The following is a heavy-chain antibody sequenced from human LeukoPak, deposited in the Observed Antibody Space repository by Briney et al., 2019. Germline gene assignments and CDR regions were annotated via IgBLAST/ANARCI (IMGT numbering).Heavy chain of an antibody. V-gene: IGHV3-64*01. Sequence: GGSLRLSCAASGFTVSSNYMSWVRQAPGKGLEYVSAISSNGGSTYYANSVKGRFTISRDNSKNTLYLQMGSLRAEDMAVYYCARAYPGGYSSSWYSEYYYYMDVWGKGTTVTVSS. CDR1: GFTVSSNY. CDR2: ISSNGGST. CDR3: ARAYPGGYSSSWYSEYYYYMDV. J-gene: IGHJ6*03. D-gene: IGHD6-13*01.